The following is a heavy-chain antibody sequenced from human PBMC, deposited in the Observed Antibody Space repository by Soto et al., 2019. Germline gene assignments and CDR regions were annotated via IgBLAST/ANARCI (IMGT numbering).Heavy chain of an antibody. V-gene: IGHV3-7*03. CDR3: ARDLKTIAVAGSPYYFDY. Sequence: GGSLRLSCAASGFTFSSFWMSWVRQAPGKGLEWVANIKQDGSEKYYVDSVKGRFTISRDNAKNSLYLQMNSLRADDTAVYYCARDLKTIAVAGSPYYFDYWGQGTLVTVSS. D-gene: IGHD6-19*01. CDR1: GFTFSSFW. CDR2: IKQDGSEK. J-gene: IGHJ4*02.